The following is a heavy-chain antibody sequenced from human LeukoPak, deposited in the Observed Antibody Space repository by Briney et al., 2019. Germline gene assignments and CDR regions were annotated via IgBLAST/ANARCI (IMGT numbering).Heavy chain of an antibody. V-gene: IGHV3-48*04. CDR3: ARVVVTASSYYYGMDV. J-gene: IGHJ6*02. CDR1: GFTFSTYS. Sequence: GGSLRLSCAASGFTFSTYSMNWVRQAPGKGLEWVSYISSSSSTIYYADSVKGRFTISRDNAKNSLYLQMNSLRAEDTAVYYCARVVVTASSYYYGMDVWGQGTTVTVSS. D-gene: IGHD2-21*02. CDR2: ISSSSSTI.